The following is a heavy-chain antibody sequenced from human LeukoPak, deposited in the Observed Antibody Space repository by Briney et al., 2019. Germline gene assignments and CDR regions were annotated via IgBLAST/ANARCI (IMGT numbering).Heavy chain of an antibody. CDR2: MSFDGTDK. J-gene: IGHJ3*02. CDR1: GFTFSTYA. CDR3: AREVSGAFDT. Sequence: GGSLRLSCAASGFTFSTYAMHWVRQAPGRGLEWVAIMSFDGTDKYYADSVKGRFTISRDNSKNTLFLQLNSLRSDDTAVYFCAREVSGAFDTWGQGTMVTVSS. V-gene: IGHV3-30*01.